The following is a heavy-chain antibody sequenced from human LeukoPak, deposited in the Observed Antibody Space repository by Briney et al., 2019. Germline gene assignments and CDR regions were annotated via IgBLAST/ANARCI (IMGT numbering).Heavy chain of an antibody. Sequence: SETLSLTCTVSGGSISSYYWSWIRQPPGKGLEWIGYIYYSGSTNYNPSLKSRVTISVDTSKNQFSLKLSSVTAADTAVYYCARHSDYDSSGYYYVDWGQGTLVTVSS. CDR2: IYYSGST. CDR3: ARHSDYDSSGYYYVD. J-gene: IGHJ4*02. D-gene: IGHD3-22*01. V-gene: IGHV4-59*08. CDR1: GGSISSYY.